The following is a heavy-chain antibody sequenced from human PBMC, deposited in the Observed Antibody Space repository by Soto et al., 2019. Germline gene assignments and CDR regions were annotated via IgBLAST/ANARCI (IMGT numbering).Heavy chain of an antibody. Sequence: QVQLQESGPGLVKPSETLSLTCTVSGGSVSSGSYYWSWIRQPPGKGLEWIGYIYYSGSTNYNPSLKSRVTIPVDTAKNQFSLQLSSVTAADTAVYYCGREGGRSEWWWQRGLDESYWYFDLWGRGTLVTVSS. CDR3: GREGGRSEWWWQRGLDESYWYFDL. V-gene: IGHV4-61*01. CDR1: GGSVSSGSYY. D-gene: IGHD2-15*01. J-gene: IGHJ2*01. CDR2: IYYSGST.